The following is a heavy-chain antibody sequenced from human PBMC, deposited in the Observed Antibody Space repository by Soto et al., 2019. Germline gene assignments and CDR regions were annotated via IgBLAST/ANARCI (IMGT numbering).Heavy chain of an antibody. J-gene: IGHJ6*03. V-gene: IGHV3-21*01. CDR1: GFTFSSYS. CDR3: ARGRGYSGYDYVYYYYMDV. CDR2: ISSSSSYI. D-gene: IGHD5-12*01. Sequence: EVQLVESGGGLVKPGGSLRLSCAASGFTFSSYSMNWVRQAPGKGLEWVSSISSSSSYIYYAVSVKGRFTISRDNAKNPLYLQINSLRAEDTAVYYCARGRGYSGYDYVYYYYMDVWGKGTTVTVSS.